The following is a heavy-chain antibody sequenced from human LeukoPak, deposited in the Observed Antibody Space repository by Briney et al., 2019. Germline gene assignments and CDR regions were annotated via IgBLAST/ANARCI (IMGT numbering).Heavy chain of an antibody. CDR3: AHIPFYDILTGYYHFDY. D-gene: IGHD3-9*01. J-gene: IGHJ4*02. CDR1: GFSLSTSGVG. CDR2: IYWDDDK. Sequence: SGPTLVKPTQTLTLTCTFSGFSLSTSGVGVGWIRQPPGKALEWLALIYWDDDKRCSPSLKSRLTITKDTSKNQVVLTMTNMDPVHTATYYCAHIPFYDILTGYYHFDYWGQGTLVTVSS. V-gene: IGHV2-5*02.